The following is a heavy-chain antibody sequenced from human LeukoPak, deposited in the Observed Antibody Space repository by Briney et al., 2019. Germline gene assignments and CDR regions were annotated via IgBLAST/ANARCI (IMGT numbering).Heavy chain of an antibody. V-gene: IGHV6-1*01. Sequence: SQTLSPTCAISGDSVSSNSSACKWIRQSPSRGLEWLGRTYYRSKWYNDYAVSVKSRIAINPDTSKNQFSLQLNSVTPEDTAVYYCARRDGNNFVFDYWGQGTLVTVSS. CDR3: ARRDGNNFVFDY. J-gene: IGHJ4*02. CDR2: TYYRSKWYN. D-gene: IGHD5-24*01. CDR1: GDSVSSNSSA.